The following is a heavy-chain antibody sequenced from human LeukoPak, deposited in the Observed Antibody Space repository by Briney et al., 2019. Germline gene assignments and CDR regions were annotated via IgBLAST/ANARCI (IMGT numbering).Heavy chain of an antibody. J-gene: IGHJ4*02. CDR1: GFTFEDYT. V-gene: IGHV3-43*01. CDR2: ISWDGTP. CDR3: VKDLSYESSGYVFDY. D-gene: IGHD3-22*01. Sequence: PGGSLRLSCAASGFTFEDYTMHWVRQAPGKTLEWVSLISWDGTPYYRDSVKGRFSISRDNSKNSLYLQMDTLRNEDTAFYYCVKDLSYESSGYVFDYWGQGTLVTVSS.